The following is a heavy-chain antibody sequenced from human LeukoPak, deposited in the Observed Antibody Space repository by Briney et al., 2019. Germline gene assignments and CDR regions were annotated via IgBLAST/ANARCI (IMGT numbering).Heavy chain of an antibody. CDR3: AKDIFTMVRGVVDY. CDR2: ISWNSGSI. D-gene: IGHD3-10*01. Sequence: GGSLRLSCAAFGFTFDDYAMHWVRRAPGKGLEWVSGISWNSGSIGYADSVKGRFTISRDNAKNSLYLQMNSLRAEDTALYYCAKDIFTMVRGVVDYWGQGTLVTVSS. J-gene: IGHJ4*02. CDR1: GFTFDDYA. V-gene: IGHV3-9*01.